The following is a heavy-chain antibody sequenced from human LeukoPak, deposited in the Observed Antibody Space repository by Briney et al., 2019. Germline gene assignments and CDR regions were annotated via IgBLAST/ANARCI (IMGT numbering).Heavy chain of an antibody. J-gene: IGHJ4*02. Sequence: SSETLSLTCTVSSGSISSYYWSWIRQPPGKGLEWIGYIYYSGSTNYNPSLKSRVTISVDTSKNQFSLKLSSVTAADTAVYYCARFYDSSGYLHFDYWGQGTLVTVSS. CDR1: SGSISSYY. CDR3: ARFYDSSGYLHFDY. V-gene: IGHV4-59*01. D-gene: IGHD3-22*01. CDR2: IYYSGST.